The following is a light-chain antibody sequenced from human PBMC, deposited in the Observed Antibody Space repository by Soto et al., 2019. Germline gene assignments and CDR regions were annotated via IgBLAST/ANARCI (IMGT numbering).Light chain of an antibody. CDR3: QQYNELPLT. V-gene: IGKV3-20*01. Sequence: EIVLTQSPGTLSLSPGERATLSCRASQSVSSTYLAWYQQKPGQAPRLLIFGASIRAIGIPARFSGSGSGTDFTLTISSLQSEDFAVYYCQQYNELPLTFGGGTKVDIK. J-gene: IGKJ4*01. CDR2: GAS. CDR1: QSVSSTY.